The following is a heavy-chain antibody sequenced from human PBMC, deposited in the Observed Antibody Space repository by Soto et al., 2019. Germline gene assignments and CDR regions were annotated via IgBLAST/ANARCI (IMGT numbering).Heavy chain of an antibody. CDR3: ARAGCDGGSCYTLVGLRYGMDV. CDR2: ISYDGNNK. Sequence: QVQLVESGGDVVQPGRSLRLSCAASGFTFSSYAMYWVRQAPGKGLEWVAVISYDGNNKYYADSVKGRFTISRDNSKNTLYLQINGLRAEDTAVYYCARAGCDGGSCYTLVGLRYGMDVLGQGTTVTVSS. D-gene: IGHD2-15*01. J-gene: IGHJ6*02. CDR1: GFTFSSYA. V-gene: IGHV3-30-3*01.